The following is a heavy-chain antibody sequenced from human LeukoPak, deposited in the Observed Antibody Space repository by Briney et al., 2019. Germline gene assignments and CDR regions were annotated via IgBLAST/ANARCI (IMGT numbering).Heavy chain of an antibody. J-gene: IGHJ6*02. Sequence: ASVKVSCKASGYTFTSYDINWVRQATGQGLEWMGWMNPNSGNTGYAQKFQGRVTMTRNTSISTAYMELSSLRSEDTAVYYCARGFYCSGGSCYPDLYYYGMDVWGQGTTVTVSS. D-gene: IGHD2-15*01. CDR3: ARGFYCSGGSCYPDLYYYGMDV. V-gene: IGHV1-8*01. CDR1: GYTFTSYD. CDR2: MNPNSGNT.